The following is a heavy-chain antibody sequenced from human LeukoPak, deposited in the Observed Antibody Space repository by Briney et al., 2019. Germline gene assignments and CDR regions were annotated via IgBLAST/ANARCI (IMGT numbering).Heavy chain of an antibody. D-gene: IGHD5/OR15-5a*01. J-gene: IGHJ3*02. CDR1: GGSISSSSYY. CDR3: ARGGQLSTIITFDI. Sequence: PSETLSLTCTVSGGSISSSSYYWGWIRQPPGKGLEWIGSIYYSGSTYYNPSLKSRVTISVDTSKNQFSLKLSSVTAADTAVYYCARGGQLSTIITFDIWGQGTMVTVSS. CDR2: IYYSGST. V-gene: IGHV4-39*07.